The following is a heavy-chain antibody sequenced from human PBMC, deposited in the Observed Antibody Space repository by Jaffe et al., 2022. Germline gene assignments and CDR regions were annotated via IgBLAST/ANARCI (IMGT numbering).Heavy chain of an antibody. V-gene: IGHV3-49*04. J-gene: IGHJ3*02. CDR2: IRSKAYGGTT. CDR1: GFTFGDYA. CDR3: THWNDRLFAFDI. Sequence: EVQLVESGGGLVQPGRSLRLSCTASGFTFGDYAMSWVRQAPGKGLEWVGFIRSKAYGGTTEYAASVKGRFTISRDDSKSIAYLQMNSLKTEDTAVYYCTHWNDRLFAFDIWGQGTMVTVSS. D-gene: IGHD1-1*01.